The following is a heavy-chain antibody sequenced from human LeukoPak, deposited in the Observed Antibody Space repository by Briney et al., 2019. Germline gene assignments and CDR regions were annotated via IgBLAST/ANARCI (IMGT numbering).Heavy chain of an antibody. CDR3: ARRTGYSSGWYSDC. J-gene: IGHJ4*02. D-gene: IGHD6-19*01. CDR2: ISAYNGNT. Sequence: ASVKVSCKSSGYTFTSYGISWVRQAPGQGLEWMGWISAYNGNTHYAQKLQGRVTMTRDLSTSTVYMELSSLRSEDTAVYYCARRTGYSSGWYSDCWGQGTLVTVSS. V-gene: IGHV1-18*01. CDR1: GYTFTSYG.